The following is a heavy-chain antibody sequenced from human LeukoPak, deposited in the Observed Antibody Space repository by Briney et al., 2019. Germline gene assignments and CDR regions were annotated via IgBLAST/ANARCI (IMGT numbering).Heavy chain of an antibody. CDR2: ISSDGGST. CDR3: AKAAYYYYMDV. Sequence: PGGSLRLSCAASGFTFSGYSMYWVRQAPGKGLEYVSAISSDGGSTYYADSVKGRFTISRDNSKNTLYLQMGSLRAEDTAVYYCAKAAYYYYMDVWGKGTTVTVSS. J-gene: IGHJ6*03. CDR1: GFTFSGYS. V-gene: IGHV3-64*02. D-gene: IGHD6-25*01.